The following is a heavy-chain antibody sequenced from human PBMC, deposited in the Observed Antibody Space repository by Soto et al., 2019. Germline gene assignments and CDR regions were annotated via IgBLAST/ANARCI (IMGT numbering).Heavy chain of an antibody. CDR2: INPNSGVT. Sequence: ASVKVSCKASGYTFIEKYIHWVRQAPGQGLEWMGWINPNSGVTNYPQNFQGRVTMIRERSISTAYMQLSGLRSDDTAVYYCARDFVSTIGDFDSLGQGTLVTVSS. V-gene: IGHV1-2*02. CDR1: GYTFIEKY. CDR3: ARDFVSTIGDFDS. D-gene: IGHD2-21*01. J-gene: IGHJ4*02.